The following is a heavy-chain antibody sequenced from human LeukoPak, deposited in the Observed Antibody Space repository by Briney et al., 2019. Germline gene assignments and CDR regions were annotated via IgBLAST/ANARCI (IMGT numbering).Heavy chain of an antibody. CDR1: GYTFTGCY. D-gene: IGHD6-13*01. CDR2: INPNSGGT. V-gene: IGHV1-2*02. Sequence: ASVKVSCKASGYTFTGCYMHWVRQAPGQGLEWMGWINPNSGGTNYAQKFQGRVTMTRDTSISTAYMELSRLRSDDTAVHYCARDRAAAGLNNWFDPWGQGTRVTVSS. CDR3: ARDRAAAGLNNWFDP. J-gene: IGHJ5*02.